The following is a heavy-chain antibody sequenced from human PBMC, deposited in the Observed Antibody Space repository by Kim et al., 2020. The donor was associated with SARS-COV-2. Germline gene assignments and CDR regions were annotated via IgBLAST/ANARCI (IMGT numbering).Heavy chain of an antibody. CDR2: INPKSGGT. J-gene: IGHJ4*02. CDR3: ARGDGDSIPYDY. CDR1: GYTFTAYY. V-gene: IGHV1-2*02. Sequence: ASVKVSCKASGYTFTAYYLHWVRQAPGLGLEWMGWINPKSGGTNYAQFFQGRVTMTRDTSISTVYMELSRLTSDDTALYYCARGDGDSIPYDYWGQGTLGTVSS. D-gene: IGHD4-17*01.